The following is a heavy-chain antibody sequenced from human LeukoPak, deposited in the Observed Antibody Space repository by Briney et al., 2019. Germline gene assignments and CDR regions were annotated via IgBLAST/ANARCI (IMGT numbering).Heavy chain of an antibody. D-gene: IGHD3-22*01. CDR2: IRSEANSYAA. J-gene: IGHJ4*02. V-gene: IGHV3-73*01. CDR3: TGGVWRYDTSGFTFYY. CDR1: GFTFSGSV. Sequence: AGGSLKLSCAASGFTFSGSVIPWVRQASGKGLEWVGRIRSEANSYAAADAVSVNGRFTISGDDSKNTSYLQINSLKTEDAAVYYCTGGVWRYDTSGFTFYYFGQGSLVSVSS.